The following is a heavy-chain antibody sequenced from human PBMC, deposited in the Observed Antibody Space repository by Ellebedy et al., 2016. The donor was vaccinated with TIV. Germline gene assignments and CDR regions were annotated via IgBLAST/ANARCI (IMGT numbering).Heavy chain of an antibody. J-gene: IGHJ6*02. D-gene: IGHD3-10*01. CDR3: ARRSTSFGLGYYYGMDV. CDR2: IYYTWLT. CDR1: GGSVSPFY. V-gene: IGHV4-59*08. Sequence: MPSETLSLTCTVSGGSVSPFYWNWIRQSPGKGLEWMGDIYYTWLTNYNPSLNSRVIISVDTSKNEVSLRLSSVTAADTAVYYCARRSTSFGLGYYYGMDVWGQGTTVTVSS.